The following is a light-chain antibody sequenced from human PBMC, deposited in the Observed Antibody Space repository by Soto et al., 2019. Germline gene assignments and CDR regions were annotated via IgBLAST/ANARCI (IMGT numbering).Light chain of an antibody. CDR1: SSDVGNYKY. J-gene: IGLJ1*01. V-gene: IGLV2-14*01. CDR3: GSYTTSSNYV. CDR2: EVS. Sequence: QSVLTQPASVSGSPGQSITISCTGTSSDVGNYKYVSWYQQHPGKAPKLMIYEVSNRPSGVSNRFSGSKSGNTASLTISGLQSEDEAEYYCGSYTTSSNYVFGTGTKVTVL.